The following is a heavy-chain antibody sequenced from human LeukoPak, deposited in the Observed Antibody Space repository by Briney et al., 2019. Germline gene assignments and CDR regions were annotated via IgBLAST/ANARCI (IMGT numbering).Heavy chain of an antibody. CDR1: GGSISTYY. CDR3: ARSPTGGSPFFDY. J-gene: IGHJ4*02. D-gene: IGHD2-15*01. V-gene: IGHV4-59*01. CDR2: TYYSGGT. Sequence: SETLSLTCTVSGGSISTYYWSWIRQPPGKGLEWIGYTYYSGGTNYNPSLKSRLTISVDTSKNQFSLRLSSVTAADTAVYYCARSPTGGSPFFDYWGQGTLVTVSS.